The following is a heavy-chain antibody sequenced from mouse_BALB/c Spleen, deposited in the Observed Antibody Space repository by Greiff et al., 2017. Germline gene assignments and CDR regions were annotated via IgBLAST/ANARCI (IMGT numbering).Heavy chain of an antibody. Sequence: VQLQQSGAELMKPGASVKISCKATGYTFSSYWIEWVKQRPGHGLEWIGEILPGSGSTNYNEKFKGKATFTADTSSNTAYMQLSSLTSEDSAVYYCAKDYRSSWFAYWGQGTLVTVSA. V-gene: IGHV1-9*01. J-gene: IGHJ3*01. CDR3: AKDYRSSWFAY. D-gene: IGHD2-14*01. CDR1: GYTFSSYW. CDR2: ILPGSGST.